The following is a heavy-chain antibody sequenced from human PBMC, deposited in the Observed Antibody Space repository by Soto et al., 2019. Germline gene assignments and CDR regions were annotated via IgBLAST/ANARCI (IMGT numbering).Heavy chain of an antibody. CDR2: IKSKTDGGTT. Sequence: EVQLVESGGGLVKPGGSLRLSCAASGFTFSNAWMNWVRQAPGKGLEWVGRIKSKTDGGTTDYAAPVKGRFTISRDDSKNTLYLQMNSLKTEDTAVYYCTTEAPRFLEWLFSFNHDYWGQGTLVTVSS. V-gene: IGHV3-15*07. CDR1: GFTFSNAW. J-gene: IGHJ4*02. D-gene: IGHD3-3*01. CDR3: TTEAPRFLEWLFSFNHDY.